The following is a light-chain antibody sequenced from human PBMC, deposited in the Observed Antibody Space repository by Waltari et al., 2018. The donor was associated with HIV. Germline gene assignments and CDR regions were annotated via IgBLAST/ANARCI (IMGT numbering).Light chain of an antibody. CDR2: GAS. CDR1: QSISTN. Sequence: EIVMTQSPATLSVFPGERATLSCRASQSISTNLAWYQQKPGQAPRPLIYGASTRATGIPARFSGTGSGTEFTLPISSLQSEDFAVYYCQQYDDWPPLSFGGGTRVEIK. J-gene: IGKJ4*01. CDR3: QQYDDWPPLS. V-gene: IGKV3-15*01.